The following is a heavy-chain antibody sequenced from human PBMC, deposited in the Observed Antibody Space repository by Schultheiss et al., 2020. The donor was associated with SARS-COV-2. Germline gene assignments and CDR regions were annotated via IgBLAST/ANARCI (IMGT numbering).Heavy chain of an antibody. CDR1: GGSISSYY. Sequence: SQTLSLTCPVSGGSISSYYWGWIRQPPGKGLEWIGYIYYSGSTNYNPSLKSRVTISVDTSKNQFSLKLSSVTAADTAVYYCASYNPGRYDFWSGRPKYYYYYYMDVWGKGTTVTVSS. V-gene: IGHV4-59*12. CDR2: IYYSGST. CDR3: ASYNPGRYDFWSGRPKYYYYYYMDV. D-gene: IGHD3-3*01. J-gene: IGHJ6*03.